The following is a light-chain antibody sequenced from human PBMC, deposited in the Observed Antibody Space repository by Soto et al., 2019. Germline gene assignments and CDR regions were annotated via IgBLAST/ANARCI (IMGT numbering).Light chain of an antibody. CDR3: HQYDNLPQT. V-gene: IGKV3-20*01. Sequence: EIVLTLSPGLLSSSPGETAVLSCRASQSISAKHLAWYQLRPGQSPRLLIYGASGRATGVPGRFSGSGSGTEFTLTISSLQPEDIATYFCHQYDNLPQTFGPGTKVDIK. J-gene: IGKJ3*01. CDR1: QSISAKH. CDR2: GAS.